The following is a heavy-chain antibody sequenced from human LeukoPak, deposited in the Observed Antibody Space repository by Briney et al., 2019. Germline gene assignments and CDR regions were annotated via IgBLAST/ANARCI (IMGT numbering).Heavy chain of an antibody. CDR3: VKDYPRIGVTGTTSFFDY. J-gene: IGHJ4*02. Sequence: GGSLRLSCAASEFTFSDYAMSWVRQAPGKGLEWVSGLNEDGSTTFYADSVQGRFTISRDNSQNILCLQMSSLRAEDTAVYYCVKDYPRIGVTGTTSFFDYWGQGNLVTVSS. CDR1: EFTFSDYA. V-gene: IGHV3-23*01. D-gene: IGHD1-7*01. CDR2: LNEDGSTT.